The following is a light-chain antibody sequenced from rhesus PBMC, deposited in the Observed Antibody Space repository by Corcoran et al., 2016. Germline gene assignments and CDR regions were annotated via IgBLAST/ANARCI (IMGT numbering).Light chain of an antibody. CDR2: SAY. J-gene: IGKJ1*01. Sequence: EIVMTQSPATLSLSPGETATLSCRASQSVGSYLAWYQQKPGQAPNLLVHSAYFRATGIPERVSGSGSMTDFTRTISSLEPEDVGVYHCQQYNDFPWTFGQGTKVEIK. V-gene: IGKV3-40*01. CDR3: QQYNDFPWT. CDR1: QSVGSY.